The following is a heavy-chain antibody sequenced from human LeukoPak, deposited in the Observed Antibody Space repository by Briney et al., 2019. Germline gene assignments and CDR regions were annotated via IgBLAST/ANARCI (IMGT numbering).Heavy chain of an antibody. J-gene: IGHJ4*02. CDR1: GFTFSSYG. Sequence: PGGSLRLSCAASGFTFSSYGMSWVRQAPGKGLEWVSTISGSGGSTYYADSVKGRFTISRDNSKNTLYLQMNSLRAEDTAVYYCATGYSSGWWFDYWGQGTLVTVSS. V-gene: IGHV3-23*01. D-gene: IGHD6-19*01. CDR2: ISGSGGST. CDR3: ATGYSSGWWFDY.